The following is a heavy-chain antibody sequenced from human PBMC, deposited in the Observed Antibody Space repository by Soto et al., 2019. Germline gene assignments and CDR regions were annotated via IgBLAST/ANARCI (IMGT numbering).Heavy chain of an antibody. V-gene: IGHV3-23*01. CDR2: ISGSGDTT. CDR3: AEAFYEGFLWCAESSDAFAV. Sequence: EVQLLESGGGLVQPGGSLRLSCAASGFTFSNYAMSWVRQAPGKGLEWVADISGSGDTTYHADSVKGRFIISRDNSKNTLSLQRGGLRAADTAIDYSAEAFYEGFLWCAESSDAFAVWGRGTMVTVSS. J-gene: IGHJ3*01. CDR1: GFTFSNYA. D-gene: IGHD3-10*01.